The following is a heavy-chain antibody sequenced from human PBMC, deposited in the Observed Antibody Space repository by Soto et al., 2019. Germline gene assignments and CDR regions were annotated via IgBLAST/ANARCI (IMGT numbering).Heavy chain of an antibody. CDR1: GFTFSNYA. V-gene: IGHV3-23*01. J-gene: IGHJ4*02. D-gene: IGHD2-15*01. CDR2: ISSSGGRT. Sequence: PGGSLRLSCAASGFTFSNYAMSWVRQAPGKGLEWVSGISSSGGRTYYADSVKGRFTISRDNSKAILYLQMNSLRAEDTAVYYCAAWAEGATEVHWGQGTLVTVSS. CDR3: AAWAEGATEVH.